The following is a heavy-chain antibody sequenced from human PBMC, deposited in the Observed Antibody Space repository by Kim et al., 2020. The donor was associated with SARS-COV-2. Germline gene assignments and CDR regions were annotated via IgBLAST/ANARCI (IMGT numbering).Heavy chain of an antibody. D-gene: IGHD3-9*01. CDR3: TTDRPYDILTGYYTHYYYYGMDV. CDR2: IKSKTDGGTT. CDR1: GFTFSNAW. J-gene: IGHJ6*02. V-gene: IGHV3-15*01. Sequence: GGSLRLSCAASGFTFSNAWMSWVRQAPGKGLEWVGRIKSKTDGGTTDYAAPVKGRFTISRDDSKNTLYLQMNSLKTEDTAVYYCTTDRPYDILTGYYTHYYYYGMDVWGQGTTVTVSS.